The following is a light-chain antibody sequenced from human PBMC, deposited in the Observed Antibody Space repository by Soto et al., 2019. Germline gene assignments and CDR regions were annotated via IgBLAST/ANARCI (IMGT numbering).Light chain of an antibody. V-gene: IGKV3-15*01. CDR3: QQYYNWPLT. Sequence: ELVMTQSPATLSVSPGERATLSCRASQSFSSNVAWYQQKPGQAPRLLIYGTSIRVTGIPARFSGSGSGTEFTLTISSLQSEDFAVYYCQQYYNWPLTAGGETNVDIK. CDR2: GTS. CDR1: QSFSSN. J-gene: IGKJ4*01.